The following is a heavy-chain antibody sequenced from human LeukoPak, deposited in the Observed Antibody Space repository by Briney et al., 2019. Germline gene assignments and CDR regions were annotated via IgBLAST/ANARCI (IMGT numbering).Heavy chain of an antibody. D-gene: IGHD2-2*01. CDR3: ARLGGCTTTSCYVHWFDP. CDR1: GGSLTGYY. V-gene: IGHV4-59*01. Sequence: PSQTLSLTCEVSGGSLTGYYWSWIRQPPGKGLEWIGYIYYSGSTNYNPSIKSRVTISVDTSKNQFSLKLYSVTAADTAVYYCARLGGCTTTSCYVHWFDPWGQGTLVTVSS. CDR2: IYYSGST. J-gene: IGHJ5*02.